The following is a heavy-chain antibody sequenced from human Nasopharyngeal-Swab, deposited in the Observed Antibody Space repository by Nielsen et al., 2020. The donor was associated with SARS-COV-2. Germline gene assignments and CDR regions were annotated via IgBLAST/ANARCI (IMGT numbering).Heavy chain of an antibody. CDR3: ARDYGDYDYYYYGMDV. CDR2: ISSSGSTI. J-gene: IGHJ6*02. D-gene: IGHD4-17*01. V-gene: IGHV3-11*01. CDR1: GFTFSDYY. Sequence: LKISCAASGFTFSDYYMSWIRQAPGKGLEWVSYISSSGSTIYYADSVKGRFTISRDNAKNSLYLQMNSLRAEDPAVYYCARDYGDYDYYYYGMDVWGQGTTVTVSS.